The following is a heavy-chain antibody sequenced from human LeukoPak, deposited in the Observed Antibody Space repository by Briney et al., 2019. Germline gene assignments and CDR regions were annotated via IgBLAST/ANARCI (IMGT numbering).Heavy chain of an antibody. Sequence: GGSLRPSCAASGFTFSSYAMSWVRQAPGKGLEWVSSISSSSSYIYYADSVKGRFTISRDNSKNTLYLQMNSLRAEDTAVYYCAKVTYGSGTYGAFDYWGQGTLVTVSS. V-gene: IGHV3-23*01. D-gene: IGHD3-10*01. CDR3: AKVTYGSGTYGAFDY. CDR2: ISSSSSYI. J-gene: IGHJ4*02. CDR1: GFTFSSYA.